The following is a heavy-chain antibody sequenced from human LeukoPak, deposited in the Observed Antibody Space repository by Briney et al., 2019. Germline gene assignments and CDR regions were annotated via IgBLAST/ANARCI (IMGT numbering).Heavy chain of an antibody. CDR1: GFTFDDYA. CDR2: ISWNSYSI. J-gene: IGHJ4*02. CDR3: AKGKNTGSYLSHVDY. Sequence: GGSLRLSCAASGFTFDDYAMHWVRQALGKGLEWVSGISWNSYSIGYADSVKGRFTISRDNAKNTLYLQMNSLRTEDTALYYCAKGKNTGSYLSHVDYWGQGTLVTVSS. V-gene: IGHV3-9*01. D-gene: IGHD3-10*01.